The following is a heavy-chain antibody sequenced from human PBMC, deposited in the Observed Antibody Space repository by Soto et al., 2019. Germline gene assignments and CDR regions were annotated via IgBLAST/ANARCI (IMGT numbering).Heavy chain of an antibody. V-gene: IGHV3-23*01. CDR3: AKVRRSSGWHNPYYYHGIDV. J-gene: IGHJ6*02. D-gene: IGHD6-19*01. Sequence: PGGSLRLSCTASGYTFSSYAMSWVRQAPGTGLEWVSAISGSGGSTYYADSVKGRFTISRDNSKKTLYLQMNSLRAEDTAVYYGAKVRRSSGWHNPYYYHGIDVWGHGSTVTVS. CDR2: ISGSGGST. CDR1: GYTFSSYA.